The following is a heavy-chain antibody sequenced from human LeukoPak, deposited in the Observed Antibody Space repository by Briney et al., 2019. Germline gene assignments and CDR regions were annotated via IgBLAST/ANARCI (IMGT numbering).Heavy chain of an antibody. D-gene: IGHD3-16*01. Sequence: GGFLRLSCEASGFTFRSYWMHWVRQAPGKGLVWVSRINGDGSSTSYADSVKGRFTISRDNAKNTLYLQMNSLRAEDSAVYYCASAYYHYYFDYWGQGTLVTVSS. V-gene: IGHV3-74*01. CDR1: GFTFRSYW. CDR3: ASAYYHYYFDY. J-gene: IGHJ4*02. CDR2: INGDGSST.